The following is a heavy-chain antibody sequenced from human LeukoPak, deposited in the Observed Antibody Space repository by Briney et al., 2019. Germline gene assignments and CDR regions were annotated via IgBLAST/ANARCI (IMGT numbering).Heavy chain of an antibody. J-gene: IGHJ5*02. V-gene: IGHV3-11*01. CDR3: ATDGAGFDT. CDR1: GFTFNDYY. CDR2: INIGGTNT. Sequence: GGSLRLSCAASGFTFNDYYMSWIRQAPGKGLEWLSYINIGGTNTHYADSVKGRFTISRDNAKKSLYLEMNNLRAGDTAVYYCATDGAGFDTWGQGVLVTVSS.